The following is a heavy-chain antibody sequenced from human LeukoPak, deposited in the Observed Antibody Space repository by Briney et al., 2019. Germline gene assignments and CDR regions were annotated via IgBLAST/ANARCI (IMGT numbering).Heavy chain of an antibody. CDR2: IYSGGST. V-gene: IGHV3-66*01. D-gene: IGHD3-10*01. Sequence: GGSLRLSCAASGFTVISNYMNWVRQAPGKGLEWVSVIYSGGSTYYADSVKGRFTISRDDSKNTLFLQMNSLRVEDTAVYYRARESGSGNRDFDYWGQGTQVTVSS. CDR3: ARESGSGNRDFDY. J-gene: IGHJ4*02. CDR1: GFTVISNY.